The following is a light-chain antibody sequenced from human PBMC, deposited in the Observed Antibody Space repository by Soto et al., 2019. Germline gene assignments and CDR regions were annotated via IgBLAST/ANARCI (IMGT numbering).Light chain of an antibody. CDR1: SSDIGGYNY. CDR2: DVN. CDR3: SSYTSSSTAV. V-gene: IGLV2-14*01. J-gene: IGLJ2*01. Sequence: QSALTQPASVSGSPGQSITISCTGTSSDIGGYNYVSWYQQHPGKAPKLMIYDVNNRPSGVSNRFSGSKSGNTASLTISGLQAEDEDDYYCSSYTSSSTAVFGGGTQLTVL.